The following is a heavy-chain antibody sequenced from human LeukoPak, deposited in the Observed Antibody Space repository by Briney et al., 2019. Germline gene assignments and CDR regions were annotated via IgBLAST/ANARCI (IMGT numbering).Heavy chain of an antibody. J-gene: IGHJ6*02. D-gene: IGHD2-2*01. V-gene: IGHV3-7*01. Sequence: GGSLRLSCAASGFTFNSYWMNWVRQAPGKGREWVANIKQDGSEKYYVDSVKGRFTISRDNAKNSLYLQMNSLRAEDTAVYYCARDVRCSSTSCYRLHYYGMDVWGQGTTVTVSS. CDR3: ARDVRCSSTSCYRLHYYGMDV. CDR2: IKQDGSEK. CDR1: GFTFNSYW.